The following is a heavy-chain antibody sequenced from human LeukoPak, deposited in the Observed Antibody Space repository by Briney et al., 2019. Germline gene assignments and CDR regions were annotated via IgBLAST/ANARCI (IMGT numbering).Heavy chain of an antibody. CDR1: GFTFSSYG. J-gene: IGHJ6*04. Sequence: GRSVRLSCGAWGFTFSSYGMQWVRQAPGRGREGVAVISYDGSKEYYADSVKGRFTISRDNSKNTLYLQMNSLRAEDTAVYYCAKDKGPIAAAHYYYGMDVWGKGTTVTVSS. V-gene: IGHV3-30*18. D-gene: IGHD6-13*01. CDR3: AKDKGPIAAAHYYYGMDV. CDR2: ISYDGSKE.